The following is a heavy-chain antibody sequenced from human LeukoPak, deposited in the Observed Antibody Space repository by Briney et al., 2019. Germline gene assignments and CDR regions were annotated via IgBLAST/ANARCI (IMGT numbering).Heavy chain of an antibody. D-gene: IGHD4-17*01. CDR1: GYTLTSYG. V-gene: IGHV1-18*01. CDR3: ARGAYGDK. CDR2: ISTQSGNT. Sequence: ASVKVSCEASGYTLTSYGINWMRQAPGQGLEWMGWISTQSGNTNYAQKVQGRLTLTTDRSTNTAYMELRSLRSDDTAVYYCARGAYGDKWGQGTMVPVSS. J-gene: IGHJ4*02.